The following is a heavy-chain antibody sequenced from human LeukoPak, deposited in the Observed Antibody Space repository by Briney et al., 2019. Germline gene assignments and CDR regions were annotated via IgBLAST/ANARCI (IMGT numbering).Heavy chain of an antibody. V-gene: IGHV3-74*01. CDR1: GFTFSTYW. CDR2: INNDGSSA. CDR3: ARDLNYGMDV. J-gene: IGHJ6*04. Sequence: GGSLRLSCAASGFTFSTYWIHWVRQAPGKGLLWVSRINNDGSSATHADSVKGRFTISRDNAKNTLYLQMNSLRAEDTAVYYCARDLNYGMDVWGKGTTVTVSS.